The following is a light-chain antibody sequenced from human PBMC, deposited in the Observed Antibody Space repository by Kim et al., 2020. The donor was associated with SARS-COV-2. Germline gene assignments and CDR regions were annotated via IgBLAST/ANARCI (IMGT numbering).Light chain of an antibody. V-gene: IGLV3-21*04. J-gene: IGLJ1*01. CDR3: QVWDSSSDHPGV. Sequence: PGKTARNTCGGNNIGSKSVHWYQQKPGQAPVLVIYYDSDRPSGIPERFSGSNAGNTATLTISRVEAGDEADYYCQVWDSSSDHPGVFGTGTKVTVL. CDR2: YDS. CDR1: NIGSKS.